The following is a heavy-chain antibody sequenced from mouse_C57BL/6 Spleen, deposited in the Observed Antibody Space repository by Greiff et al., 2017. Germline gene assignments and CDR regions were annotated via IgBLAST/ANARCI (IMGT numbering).Heavy chain of an antibody. Sequence: VQLQQSGPGLVAPSQSLSITCTVSGFSLTSYAISWVRQPPGKGLEWLGVIWTGGGTNYNSALKSRLSISKDNSKSQVFLKMNSLQTDDTARYYCAGQYGYDGGYFDVWGTGTTVTVSS. J-gene: IGHJ1*03. CDR1: GFSLTSYA. CDR3: AGQYGYDGGYFDV. D-gene: IGHD2-2*01. V-gene: IGHV2-9-1*01. CDR2: IWTGGGT.